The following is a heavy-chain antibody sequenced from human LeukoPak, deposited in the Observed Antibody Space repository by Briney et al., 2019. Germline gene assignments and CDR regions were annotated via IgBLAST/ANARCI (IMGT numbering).Heavy chain of an antibody. J-gene: IGHJ6*04. CDR3: ARIQQPRSYYYYYHGMDV. D-gene: IGHD5-18*01. CDR1: GGSISSYY. V-gene: IGHV4-59*01. CDR2: IYYSGST. Sequence: SETLSLTCTVSGGSISSYYWSWIRQPPGKGLEWIGYIYYSGSTNYNPSLKSRVTISVDTSKNQFSLKLSSVTAADTAVYYCARIQQPRSYYYYYHGMDVWGKGTTVTVSS.